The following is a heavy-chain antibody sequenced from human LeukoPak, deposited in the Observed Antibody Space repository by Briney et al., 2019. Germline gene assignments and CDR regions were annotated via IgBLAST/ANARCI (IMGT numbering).Heavy chain of an antibody. CDR3: ARIRSYAYYYGMDV. CDR2: ISSSSSTI. J-gene: IGHJ6*02. CDR1: GFTFSSYS. V-gene: IGHV3-48*02. D-gene: IGHD1-26*01. Sequence: GGSLRLSCAPSGFTFSSYSMNWVRQAPGKGLEWVSYISSSSSTIYYADSVKGRFTISRDNAKNSLYLQMNSLRDEDTAVYYCARIRSYAYYYGMDVWGQGTTVTVSS.